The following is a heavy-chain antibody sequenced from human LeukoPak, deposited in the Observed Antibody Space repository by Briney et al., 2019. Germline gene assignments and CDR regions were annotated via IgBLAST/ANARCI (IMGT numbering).Heavy chain of an antibody. D-gene: IGHD2-2*01. CDR1: GGSISSGGYY. V-gene: IGHV4-31*03. CDR2: IYYSGST. Sequence: SETLSLTCTVSGGSISSGGYYWSWIRQHPGKGLGWIGYIYYSGSTYYNPSLKSRVTISVDTSKNQFPLKLSSVTAADTAVYYCARAEGYCSSTSCYGYYFDYWGQGTLVTVSS. CDR3: ARAEGYCSSTSCYGYYFDY. J-gene: IGHJ4*02.